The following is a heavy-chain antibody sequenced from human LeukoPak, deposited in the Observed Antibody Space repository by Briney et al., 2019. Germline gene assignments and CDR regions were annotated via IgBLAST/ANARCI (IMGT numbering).Heavy chain of an antibody. J-gene: IGHJ4*02. CDR1: GGSLSSGGYY. V-gene: IGHV4-31*03. D-gene: IGHD5-24*01. CDR2: IYYSGST. Sequence: SQTLSLTCTVSGGSLSSGGYYWSWIRQHPGTGLEWIGYIYYSGSTYYNPSLKSRVTISVDTSKNQFSLKLSSVTAADTAVYYCARGTTPMATIPYYFDYWGQGTLVTVSS. CDR3: ARGTTPMATIPYYFDY.